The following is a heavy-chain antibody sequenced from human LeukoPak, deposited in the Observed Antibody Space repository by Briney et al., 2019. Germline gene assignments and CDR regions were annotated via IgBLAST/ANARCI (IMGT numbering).Heavy chain of an antibody. Sequence: PSETLSLTCTVSGGSISSGSYYWSWIRQPAGKGLEWIGRIYTSGSTNYNPSLKSRVTISVDTSKNQFSLKLSSVTAADTAVYYCATRRYCSSTSCYLKPNYFDYWGQGTLVTVSS. V-gene: IGHV4-61*02. CDR3: ATRRYCSSTSCYLKPNYFDY. CDR2: IYTSGST. J-gene: IGHJ4*02. D-gene: IGHD2-2*01. CDR1: GGSISSGSYY.